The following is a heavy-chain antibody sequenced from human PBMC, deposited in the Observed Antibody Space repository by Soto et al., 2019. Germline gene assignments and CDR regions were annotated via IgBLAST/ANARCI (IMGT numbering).Heavy chain of an antibody. Sequence: SETLSLTCTVSGGSISSGCYYWSWIRQYPGKGLEWIGYIYYSGSTYYNPSLKSRVTISVDTSKNQFSLKLSSVAAADTAVYYCARERGYSGYGTYYYMDVWGKGTTVTVSS. CDR2: IYYSGST. CDR3: ARERGYSGYGTYYYMDV. CDR1: GGSISSGCYY. V-gene: IGHV4-31*03. J-gene: IGHJ6*03. D-gene: IGHD5-12*01.